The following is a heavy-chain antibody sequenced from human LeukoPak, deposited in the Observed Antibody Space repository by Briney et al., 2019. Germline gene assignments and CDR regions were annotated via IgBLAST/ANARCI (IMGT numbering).Heavy chain of an antibody. V-gene: IGHV3-15*01. D-gene: IGHD4-17*01. J-gene: IGHJ3*02. CDR3: TTDDYGDPRAFVI. CDR1: GFTFSNAW. Sequence: GGSLRLSCAASGFTFSNAWMSWVRQAPGKGLEWVGRSKSKTDGGTTDYAAPVKGRFTISRDDSKNTLYLQMNSLKTEDTAVYYCTTDDYGDPRAFVIWGQGTMVTVSS. CDR2: SKSKTDGGTT.